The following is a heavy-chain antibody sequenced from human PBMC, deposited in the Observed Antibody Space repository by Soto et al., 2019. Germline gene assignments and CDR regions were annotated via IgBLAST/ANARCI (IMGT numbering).Heavy chain of an antibody. CDR3: ATTPYDHDAFDN. Sequence: EVQLVESGGGVVPPGGSLRVSCSGFTRSSNSINWVRQAPGKTLEWVSIFYGSGSTFYSDSVQGRFTISRDISKNTLDLQMDSLRVDDTAVYYCATTPYDHDAFDNWGQGTVVTVSS. CDR1: GFTRSSNS. V-gene: IGHV3-66*01. J-gene: IGHJ3*02. CDR2: FYGSGST. D-gene: IGHD5-12*01.